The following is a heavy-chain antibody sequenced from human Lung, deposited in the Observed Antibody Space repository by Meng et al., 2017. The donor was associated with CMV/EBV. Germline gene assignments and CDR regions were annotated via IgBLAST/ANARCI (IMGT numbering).Heavy chain of an antibody. CDR3: ARFSYDSGYLIDY. V-gene: IGHV3-23*01. CDR2: IVGSGRTT. Sequence: SCVVSGFTLNNNAMTWVRQAPGKGLEWVSTIVGSGRTTYYADSVKGRFTISRDSSKNTLYLEMNSLRAEDTAVYYCARFSYDSGYLIDYWGQGTLVTVSS. D-gene: IGHD3-22*01. CDR1: GFTLNNNA. J-gene: IGHJ4*02.